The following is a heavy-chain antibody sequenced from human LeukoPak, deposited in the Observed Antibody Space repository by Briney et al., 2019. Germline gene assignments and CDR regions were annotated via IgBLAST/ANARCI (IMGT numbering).Heavy chain of an antibody. CDR1: GFAFSDYY. Sequence: PGGSLRLSCAASGFAFSDYYMSWIRQAPGKGLEWVSYISSSGSTIYYADSVKGRFTISRDNAKNSLYLQMNSLRAEDTAGYYCARDQYSSSWYSLRSQNYYYYYMDVWGKGTTVTVSS. V-gene: IGHV3-11*04. CDR2: ISSSGSTI. D-gene: IGHD6-13*01. J-gene: IGHJ6*03. CDR3: ARDQYSSSWYSLRSQNYYYYYMDV.